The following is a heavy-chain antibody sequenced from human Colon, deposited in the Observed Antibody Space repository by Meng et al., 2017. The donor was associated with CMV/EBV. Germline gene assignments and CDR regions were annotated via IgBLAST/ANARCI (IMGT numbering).Heavy chain of an antibody. CDR3: VRTAVFEGIVHDAFDI. D-gene: IGHD3-3*01. Sequence: GESLKISCAASGLSFSSFWMSWVRQTPGKGLEWVVSIQQDGGMTYYVDSVKGRFTISRDNAKNSLSLQMNSLRAEDTAVYYCVRTAVFEGIVHDAFDIWGQGTMVTVSS. CDR2: IQQDGGMT. V-gene: IGHV3-7*01. J-gene: IGHJ3*02. CDR1: GLSFSSFW.